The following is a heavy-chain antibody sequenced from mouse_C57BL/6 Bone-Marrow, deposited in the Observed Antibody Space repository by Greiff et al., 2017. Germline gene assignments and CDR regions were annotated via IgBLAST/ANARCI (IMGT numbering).Heavy chain of an antibody. Sequence: EVKLVESGGGLVQPKGSLKLSCAASGFSFNTYAMNWVRQAPGKGLEWVARIRSKSNNYATYYAESVKDRFTISRDDSESMLYLQMNNLKTEDTAMYYCVRGPWAYWGQGTLVTVSA. J-gene: IGHJ3*01. CDR2: IRSKSNNYAT. CDR1: GFSFNTYA. V-gene: IGHV10-1*01. D-gene: IGHD3-3*01. CDR3: VRGPWAY.